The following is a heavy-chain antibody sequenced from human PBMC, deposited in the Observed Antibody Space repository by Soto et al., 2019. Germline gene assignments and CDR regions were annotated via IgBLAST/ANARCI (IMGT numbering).Heavy chain of an antibody. CDR1: GGTFSSYT. V-gene: IGHV1-69*04. J-gene: IGHJ5*02. D-gene: IGHD3-22*01. CDR3: AREGYDSSGYYVRWFDP. CDR2: IIPILGIA. Sequence: QVQLVHSGAEVKKPGSSVKVSCKASGGTFSSYTISWVRQAPGQGLEWMRRIIPILGIANYAQKFQGRVTITADKSTSTAYTELSSLRSEDTAVYYCAREGYDSSGYYVRWFDPWGQGTLVTVSS.